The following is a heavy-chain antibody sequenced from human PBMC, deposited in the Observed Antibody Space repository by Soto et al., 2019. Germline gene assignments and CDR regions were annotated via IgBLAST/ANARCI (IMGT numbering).Heavy chain of an antibody. Sequence: QVQLQQWGAGLLKPSETLSLTCAVYGGSFSGYYWSWIRQPPGKGLEWIGEINHSGSTNYNPSLRSRVTISVDPSKNQFSLKLSSVTAADTAVYYCARGYSSGWYFAGMDVWGQGTTVTVSS. D-gene: IGHD6-19*01. V-gene: IGHV4-34*01. CDR3: ARGYSSGWYFAGMDV. CDR2: INHSGST. CDR1: GGSFSGYY. J-gene: IGHJ6*02.